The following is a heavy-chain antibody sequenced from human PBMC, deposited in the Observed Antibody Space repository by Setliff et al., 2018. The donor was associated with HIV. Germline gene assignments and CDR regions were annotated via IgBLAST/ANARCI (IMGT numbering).Heavy chain of an antibody. CDR1: GGSISGYY. J-gene: IGHJ6*03. CDR3: VRGFCSSTTCYEDYYYMDV. D-gene: IGHD2-2*01. CDR2: IFYTGNT. V-gene: IGHV4-59*01. Sequence: SETLSLTCTVSGGSISGYYWSWIRQPPGKGLEWIGTIFYTGNTNYNPSLKSRVTLSGGMSENQLFLRLTSVTAADTAMYYCVRGFCSSTTCYEDYYYMDVWGKGSTVTVSS.